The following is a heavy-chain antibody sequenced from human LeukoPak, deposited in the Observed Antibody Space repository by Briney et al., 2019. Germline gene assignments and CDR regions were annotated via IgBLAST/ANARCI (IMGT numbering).Heavy chain of an antibody. D-gene: IGHD2-2*02. CDR1: GYSIISGYS. V-gene: IGHV4-38-2*02. Sequence: SETLSLTCTVSGYSIISGYSWEWIRQPPGKGLEWIGSFHYSGSTYYNPSLMSRVTISGDTSKNQFSLRLSSVTAADTAVYYCASAYCSSTSCYTEGWFDPWGQGTLVTVSS. J-gene: IGHJ5*02. CDR2: FHYSGST. CDR3: ASAYCSSTSCYTEGWFDP.